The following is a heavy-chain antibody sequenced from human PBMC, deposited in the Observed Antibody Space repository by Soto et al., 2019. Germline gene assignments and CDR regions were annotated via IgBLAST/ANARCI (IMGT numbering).Heavy chain of an antibody. J-gene: IGHJ4*02. CDR2: INHSGST. Sequence: SETLSLTCAVYGGSFSGYYWSWIRQPPGKGLEWIGEINHSGSTNYNPSLKSRVTISVDTSKNQFSLKLSSVTAADTAVYYCARGHCSGGSCSRYWGQGTLVTVSS. D-gene: IGHD2-15*01. V-gene: IGHV4-34*01. CDR3: ARGHCSGGSCSRY. CDR1: GGSFSGYY.